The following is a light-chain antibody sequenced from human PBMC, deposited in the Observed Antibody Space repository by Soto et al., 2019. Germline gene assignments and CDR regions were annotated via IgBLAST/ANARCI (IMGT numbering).Light chain of an antibody. CDR2: DNN. J-gene: IGLJ1*01. CDR1: SSNIGNNY. CDR3: GTWDSSLSVYV. Sequence: QSMLTQPPSVSAAPGQKVTISCSGRSSNIGNNYVSWYQQLPGTAPKLLIHDNNKRPSGIPDRFSGSKSGTSATPGITGLQTGDEADYYCGTWDSSLSVYVFGTGTKLTVL. V-gene: IGLV1-51*01.